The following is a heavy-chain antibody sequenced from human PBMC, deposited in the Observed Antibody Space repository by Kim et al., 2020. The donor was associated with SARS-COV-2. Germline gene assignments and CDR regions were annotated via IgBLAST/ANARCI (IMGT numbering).Heavy chain of an antibody. CDR2: IYYSGST. D-gene: IGHD3-22*01. CDR3: ASGYYYDSSGYYSGLDYFDY. Sequence: SETLSLTCTVSGGSISSSSYYWGWIRQPPGKGLEWIGSIYYSGSTYYNPSLKSRVTISVDTSKNQFSLKLSSVTAADTAVYYCASGYYYDSSGYYSGLDYFDYWGQGTLVTVSS. J-gene: IGHJ4*02. CDR1: GGSISSSSYY. V-gene: IGHV4-39*01.